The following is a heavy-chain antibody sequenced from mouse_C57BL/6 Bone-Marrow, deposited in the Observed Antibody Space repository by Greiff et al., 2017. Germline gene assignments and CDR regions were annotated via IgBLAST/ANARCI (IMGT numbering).Heavy chain of an antibody. CDR1: GYTFTSYG. V-gene: IGHV1-81*01. D-gene: IGHD2-2*01. Sequence: VQLQQSGAELARPGASVKLSCKASGYTFTSYGISWVKQRTGQGLEWIGEIYPRSGNTYYNEKFKGKATLTADKSSSTAYMELRSLTSEDSAVYFCARRDSYYGYDAFDYWGQGTTLTVSS. J-gene: IGHJ2*01. CDR2: IYPRSGNT. CDR3: ARRDSYYGYDAFDY.